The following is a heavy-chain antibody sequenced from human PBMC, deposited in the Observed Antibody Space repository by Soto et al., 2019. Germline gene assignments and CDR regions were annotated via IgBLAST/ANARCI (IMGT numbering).Heavy chain of an antibody. D-gene: IGHD2-21*01. V-gene: IGHV3-30-3*01. CDR3: ARASSIGKDV. CDR1: GFTFSSYA. Sequence: PGGSLRLSCAASGFTFSSYAMHWVRQAPGKWLEWVAVISYDGSNKYYADSVKGRFTISRDNSKNTLYLQMNSLRAEDTAVYYCARASSIGKDVWGQGXTVTVYS. J-gene: IGHJ6*02. CDR2: ISYDGSNK.